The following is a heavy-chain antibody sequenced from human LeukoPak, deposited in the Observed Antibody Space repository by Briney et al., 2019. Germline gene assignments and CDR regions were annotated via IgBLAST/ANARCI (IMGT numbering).Heavy chain of an antibody. CDR2: INVGNGNT. V-gene: IGHV1-3*01. D-gene: IGHD4-17*01. J-gene: IGHJ2*01. CDR3: ARKTYGDYVYFDL. Sequence: ASVKVSCKASGYTFTNYAMHWVRQAPGQRLEWIGWINVGNGNTKYSQKFQGRVTITRDTSASSAYMQLSSLRSEDTAVYYCARKTYGDYVYFDLWGHGTLVTVSS. CDR1: GYTFTNYA.